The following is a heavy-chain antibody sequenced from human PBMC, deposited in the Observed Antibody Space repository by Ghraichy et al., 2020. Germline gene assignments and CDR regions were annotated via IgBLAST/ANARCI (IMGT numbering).Heavy chain of an antibody. CDR2: INDDGTRT. Sequence: GALRLSCAASGFLFDAYDISWVRQAPGKGLEWVSAINDDGTRTFYSASVQGRFTVSRDNSGNTLYLHMSSLRVEDTAIYFCTREDSSAGLKWFDPWGQGTLVTVSS. D-gene: IGHD2-15*01. CDR1: GFLFDAYD. V-gene: IGHV3-23*01. CDR3: TREDSSAGLKWFDP. J-gene: IGHJ5*02.